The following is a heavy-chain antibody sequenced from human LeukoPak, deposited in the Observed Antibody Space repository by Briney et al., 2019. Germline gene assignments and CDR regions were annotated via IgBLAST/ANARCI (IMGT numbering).Heavy chain of an antibody. CDR2: ISGSGGST. D-gene: IGHD5-24*01. CDR3: AKENGYNYYFDY. V-gene: IGHV3-23*01. CDR1: GFTFSSYW. J-gene: IGHJ4*02. Sequence: GGSLRLSCAASGFTFSSYWMHWVRQAPGKGLEWVSAISGSGGSTNYADSVKGRFTISRDNSKDTLYLQMNSLRAEDTAVYYCAKENGYNYYFDYWGQGTLVTVSS.